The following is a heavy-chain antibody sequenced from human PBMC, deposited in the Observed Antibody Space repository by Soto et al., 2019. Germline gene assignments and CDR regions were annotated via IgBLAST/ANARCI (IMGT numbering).Heavy chain of an antibody. CDR2: INNDGSTT. CDR3: VRGVIAANCSDS. CDR1: GFTFNSYW. D-gene: IGHD2-15*01. J-gene: IGHJ4*02. V-gene: IGHV3-74*01. Sequence: GGSLRLSCAASGFTFNSYWMHWVRQVPGKGLVWVSRINNDGSTTNYADSVKGRFTISRDNARNTVYLQMNSLRADDTAVYYCVRGVIAANCSDSSGQGTLVTVSS.